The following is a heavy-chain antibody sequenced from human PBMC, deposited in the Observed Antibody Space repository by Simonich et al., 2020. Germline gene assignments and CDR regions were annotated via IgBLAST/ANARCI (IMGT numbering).Heavy chain of an antibody. J-gene: IGHJ6*03. D-gene: IGHD7-27*01. CDR1: GYTFTGYY. Sequence: QVQLVQSGAEVKKPGASVKVSCKASGYTFTGYYMHWVRQAPGQGLEGMGRLNPNRGGTNYAQKFQGRVTMTRDTSISTAYMELSRLRSDDTAVYYCARGALTGDYYYMDVWGKGTTVTVSS. CDR2: LNPNRGGT. CDR3: ARGALTGDYYYMDV. V-gene: IGHV1-2*02.